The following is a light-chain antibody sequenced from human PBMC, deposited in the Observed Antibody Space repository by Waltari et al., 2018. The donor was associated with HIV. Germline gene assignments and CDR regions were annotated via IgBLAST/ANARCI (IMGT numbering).Light chain of an antibody. CDR1: QAIDRS. CDR3: QQYFNYPFT. V-gene: IGKV1-8*01. CDR2: GVS. J-gene: IGKJ3*01. Sequence: AIRITQSPSSISASKGAKVAITCRESQAIDRSFALYQLNPGGAPNLLIFGVSTFESAVASRFSGSRSGTQFTLTIGCLQPEDFATYYCQQYFNYPFTFGPGTKV.